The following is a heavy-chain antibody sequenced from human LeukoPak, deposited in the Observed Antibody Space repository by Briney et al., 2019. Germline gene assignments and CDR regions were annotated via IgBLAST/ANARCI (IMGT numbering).Heavy chain of an antibody. CDR3: ARDGGDYDTGNWFDP. CDR1: GGSISRYS. Sequence: SETLSLTCTVSGGSISRYSWSWIRQPPGKGVEWIGYVYYSGSTNYNPSLKSRVTISVDTSKNQFSLKLSSVTAADTAVYYCARDGGDYDTGNWFDPWGQGTLVTVSS. V-gene: IGHV4-59*01. CDR2: VYYSGST. D-gene: IGHD4-17*01. J-gene: IGHJ5*02.